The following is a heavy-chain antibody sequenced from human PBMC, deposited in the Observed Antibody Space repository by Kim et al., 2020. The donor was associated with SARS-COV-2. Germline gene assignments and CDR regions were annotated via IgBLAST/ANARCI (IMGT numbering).Heavy chain of an antibody. CDR1: GYSFTSYW. V-gene: IGHV5-10-1*01. D-gene: IGHD5-12*01. Sequence: GESLKISCKGSGYSFTSYWISWVRQMPGKGLEWMGRIDPSDSYTNYSPSFQGRVTISADKSINTSYLQWSSLKASDTAIYSCASGEGGYDGGYFDYWGQGTLVTVSS. CDR2: IDPSDSYT. CDR3: ASGEGGYDGGYFDY. J-gene: IGHJ4*02.